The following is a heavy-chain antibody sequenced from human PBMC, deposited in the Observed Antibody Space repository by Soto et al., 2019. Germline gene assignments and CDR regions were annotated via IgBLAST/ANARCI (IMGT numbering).Heavy chain of an antibody. CDR1: GGSVNSGDYY. V-gene: IGHV4-61*08. Sequence: ASETLSLTCTVSGGSVNSGDYYWGWIRHPPGKGLEWIGYIHDRGSTKYNPPLKSRVAISVDTSRNQFSLKPSSVTAADTAVYYCARDGYNSGYGYWGQGTLVTVSS. J-gene: IGHJ4*02. CDR2: IHDRGST. CDR3: ARDGYNSGYGY. D-gene: IGHD5-12*01.